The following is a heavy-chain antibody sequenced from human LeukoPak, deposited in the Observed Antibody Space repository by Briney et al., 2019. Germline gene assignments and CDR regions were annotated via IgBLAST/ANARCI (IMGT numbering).Heavy chain of an antibody. CDR3: ARPARSCSGGSCHTLYFDY. J-gene: IGHJ4*02. Sequence: SVKVSCKASGGTFSSYAISWVRQAPGQGLEWMGRFIPIFGTANYAQKFQGRVTITTDESTSTAYMELSSLRSEDTAVYYCARPARSCSGGSCHTLYFDYWGQGTLVTVSS. CDR1: GGTFSSYA. V-gene: IGHV1-69*05. D-gene: IGHD2-15*01. CDR2: FIPIFGTA.